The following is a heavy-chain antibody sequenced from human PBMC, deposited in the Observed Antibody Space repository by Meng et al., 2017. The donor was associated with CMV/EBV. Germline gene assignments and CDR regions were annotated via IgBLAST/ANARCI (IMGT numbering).Heavy chain of an antibody. CDR1: GGSISSYY. Sequence: VQLQESGPGLVKPSETLSPTCTVSGGSISSYYWSWIRQPAGKGLEWIGRIYTSGSTNYNPSLKSRVTMSVDTSKNQFSLKLSSVTAADTAVYYCAREMPIAAAGCFDYWGQGTLVTVSS. V-gene: IGHV4-4*07. J-gene: IGHJ4*02. CDR3: AREMPIAAAGCFDY. D-gene: IGHD6-13*01. CDR2: IYTSGST.